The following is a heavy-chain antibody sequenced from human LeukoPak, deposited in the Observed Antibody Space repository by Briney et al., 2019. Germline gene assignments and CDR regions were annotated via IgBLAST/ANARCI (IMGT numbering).Heavy chain of an antibody. D-gene: IGHD3-3*01. CDR2: INSDGSST. Sequence: AGGSLRLSCAASGFTFSSYWMHWVRQAPGKGLVWVSRINSDGSSTNYTDSVKGRFTISTDNAKNTLYLQTNSLRAEDTAVYYCARAGGFLEWLLADYFDYWGQGTLVTVSS. CDR1: GFTFSSYW. V-gene: IGHV3-74*01. CDR3: ARAGGFLEWLLADYFDY. J-gene: IGHJ4*02.